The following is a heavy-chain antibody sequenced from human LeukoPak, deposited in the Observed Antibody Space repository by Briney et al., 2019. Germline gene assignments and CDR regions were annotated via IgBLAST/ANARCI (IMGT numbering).Heavy chain of an antibody. V-gene: IGHV3-23*01. CDR3: AKGDKPVIAMVKFDY. CDR1: GFTFSSHG. CDR2: ISGSGTNT. D-gene: IGHD5-18*01. J-gene: IGHJ4*02. Sequence: GGSLRLSCVASGFTFSSHGMNWVRQAPGKGLEWVSGISGSGTNTYYADSVKGRFTISRDNSKNTLYMQMNSLRAEDTAVYYCAKGDKPVIAMVKFDYWGQGTLVTVSS.